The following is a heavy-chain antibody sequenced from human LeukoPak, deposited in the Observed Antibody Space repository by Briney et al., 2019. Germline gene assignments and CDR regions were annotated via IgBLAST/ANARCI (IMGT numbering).Heavy chain of an antibody. J-gene: IGHJ4*02. V-gene: IGHV4-59*08. Sequence: SETLSLTCTVSGGSMSSSYGRWVRQPPGKGLEWVAYIYYSGSTNYNPSLKSRVTISVDTSKTRFSLKLSSVTAADTAVYYCARRIAAAEAFDYWGQGTLVTVSS. CDR1: GGSMSSSY. D-gene: IGHD6-13*01. CDR3: ARRIAAAEAFDY. CDR2: IYYSGST.